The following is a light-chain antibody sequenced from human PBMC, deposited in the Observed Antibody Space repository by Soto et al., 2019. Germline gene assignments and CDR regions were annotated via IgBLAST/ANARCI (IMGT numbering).Light chain of an antibody. Sequence: EIVMTQSPATLSVSPGERATLSCRASQSVSSNLAWYPQKPGQAPRLLIYGAYTRATGIPARFSGSGSGTEFTLTISSLQSEDFAVYYCQQYNNWPRTFGQGTKVEI. J-gene: IGKJ1*01. V-gene: IGKV3-15*01. CDR2: GAY. CDR3: QQYNNWPRT. CDR1: QSVSSN.